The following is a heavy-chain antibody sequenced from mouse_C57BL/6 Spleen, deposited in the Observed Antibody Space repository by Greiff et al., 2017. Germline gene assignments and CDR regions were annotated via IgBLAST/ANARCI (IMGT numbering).Heavy chain of an antibody. CDR1: GYTFTDYE. V-gene: IGHV1-15*01. Sequence: VQVVESGAELVRPGASVTLSCKASGYTFTDYEMHWVKQTPVHGLEWIGAIDPETGGTAYNQKFKGKAILTADKSSSTAYMELRSLTSEDSAVYYCTRGATVVAGGYWGQGTTLTVSS. CDR3: TRGATVVAGGY. CDR2: IDPETGGT. J-gene: IGHJ2*01. D-gene: IGHD1-1*01.